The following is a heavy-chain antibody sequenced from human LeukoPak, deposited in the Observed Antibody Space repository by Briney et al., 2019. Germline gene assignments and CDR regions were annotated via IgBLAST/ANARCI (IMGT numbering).Heavy chain of an antibody. Sequence: SETLSLTCTVSGGSISRSSYYWGWIRQPPGKGLEWIGTIYYSGSTYYNPSLKSRVTISVDTSKNQFSLKLSSVTAADTAVYYCARSPRRPHFYSSGSYYYYFDYWGQGTLVTVSS. CDR3: ARSPRRPHFYSSGSYYYYFDY. J-gene: IGHJ4*02. CDR2: IYYSGST. CDR1: GGSISRSSYY. V-gene: IGHV4-39*07. D-gene: IGHD3-10*01.